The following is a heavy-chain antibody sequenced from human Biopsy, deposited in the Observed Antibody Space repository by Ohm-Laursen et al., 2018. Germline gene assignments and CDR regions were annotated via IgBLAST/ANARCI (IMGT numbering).Heavy chain of an antibody. CDR3: ARGNGPSA. J-gene: IGHJ5*02. Sequence: GSLRLSCTASGFTFSSYWMSWVRQAPGKGLEWVAIIREHGNEEFYVDSVKGRFTISGDNARNSVYLQMNSLRAEDTAIYYCARGNGPSAWGQGTLVTVSS. V-gene: IGHV3-7*04. CDR2: IREHGNEE. CDR1: GFTFSSYW. D-gene: IGHD4-11*01.